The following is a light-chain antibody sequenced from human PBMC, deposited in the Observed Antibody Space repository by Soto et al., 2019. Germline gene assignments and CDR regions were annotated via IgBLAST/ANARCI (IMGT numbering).Light chain of an antibody. V-gene: IGLV1-40*01. CDR2: GNS. CDR3: QSYDSSLSGVV. Sequence: QSVLTQPPSVSGAPGQRVTISCTGSSSNIGAGYDVHWYQQLPGTAPKLLIYGNSNRPSGVPDRFSGSKSGTSASLAITGLQADEDADYYCQSYDSSLSGVVFGGGTKLTVL. J-gene: IGLJ2*01. CDR1: SSNIGAGYD.